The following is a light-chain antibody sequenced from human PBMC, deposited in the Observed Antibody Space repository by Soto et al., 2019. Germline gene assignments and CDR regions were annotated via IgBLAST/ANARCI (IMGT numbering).Light chain of an antibody. CDR2: GAS. Sequence: DIQMTQSPSSLSASVGVRVTITCRASQGIRNDLGWFQQKPGKAPKRLIYGASTLQSGVPSRFSGSGSGTEFTLTISSLQPEDSATYYCLQHSSYPPFTFGPGTKVDIK. V-gene: IGKV1-17*01. CDR3: LQHSSYPPFT. J-gene: IGKJ3*01. CDR1: QGIRND.